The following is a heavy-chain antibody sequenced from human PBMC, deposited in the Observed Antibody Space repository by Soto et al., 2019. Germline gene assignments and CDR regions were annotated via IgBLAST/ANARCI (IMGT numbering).Heavy chain of an antibody. Sequence: PSETLSLTCTVSGGSISSGDYYWSWIRQPPGKGLEWIGYIYYSGSTYYNPSLKSRVTISVDTSKNQFSLKLSSVTAADTAVYYCARVVYDSSGYYISKDFYGMDVWGQGTTVTVSS. CDR3: ARVVYDSSGYYISKDFYGMDV. V-gene: IGHV4-30-4*01. CDR1: GGSISSGDYY. J-gene: IGHJ6*02. D-gene: IGHD3-22*01. CDR2: IYYSGST.